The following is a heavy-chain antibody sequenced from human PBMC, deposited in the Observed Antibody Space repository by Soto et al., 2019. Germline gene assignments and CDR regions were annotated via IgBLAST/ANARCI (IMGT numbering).Heavy chain of an antibody. D-gene: IGHD4-17*01. Sequence: SDTLSLTCAVYGGSFSGYYWSWIRQPPGKGLEWIGEINHSGSTNYNPSLKSRVTISVDTSKNQFSLKLSSVTAADTAVYYCARMSTLATVTTVTSDYWGQGTLVNVSS. CDR2: INHSGST. CDR1: GGSFSGYY. J-gene: IGHJ4*02. V-gene: IGHV4-34*01. CDR3: ARMSTLATVTTVTSDY.